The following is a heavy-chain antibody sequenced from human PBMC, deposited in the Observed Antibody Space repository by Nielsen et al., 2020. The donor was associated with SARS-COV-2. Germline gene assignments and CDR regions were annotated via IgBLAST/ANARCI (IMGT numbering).Heavy chain of an antibody. J-gene: IGHJ3*02. CDR2: IYFTGST. D-gene: IGHD3-22*01. V-gene: IGHV4-30-4*08. CDR1: GGSISNGDCY. CDR3: ARLTYYYDSSGSPRLDAFDI. Sequence: SETLSLTCTVSGGSISNGDCYWSWIRQSPGKGLEWIGYIYFTGSTYYTPSLKSRLAISVDTSKNQFSLNLSSVTAADTAVYYCARLTYYYDSSGSPRLDAFDIWGQGTMVTVSS.